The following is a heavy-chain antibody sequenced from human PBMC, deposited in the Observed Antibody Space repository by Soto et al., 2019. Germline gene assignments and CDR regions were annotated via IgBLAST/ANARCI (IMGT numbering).Heavy chain of an antibody. V-gene: IGHV3-30-3*01. D-gene: IGHD2-21*02. J-gene: IGHJ4*02. CDR2: ISYDGSNK. Sequence: GGSLRLSCAASGFTFSSYAMHWVRQAPGKGLEWVAVISYDGSNKYYADSVKGRFTISRDNSKNTLYLQMNSLRAEDTAVYYCARDTDSGVVVTAILDYWGQGTLVTVSS. CDR3: ARDTDSGVVVTAILDY. CDR1: GFTFSSYA.